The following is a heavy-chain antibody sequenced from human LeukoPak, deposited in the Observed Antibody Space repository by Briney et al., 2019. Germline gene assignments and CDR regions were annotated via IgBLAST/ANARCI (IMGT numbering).Heavy chain of an antibody. Sequence: GASVKVSCKASGYTFTGYYMHWVRQAPGQGLEWMGWINPNSGGTNYAQKFQVRVTTTTDTSISTAYMELSRLRSDDTAVYYCARVDPITMVIDYWGQGTLVTVSS. CDR3: ARVDPITMVIDY. CDR1: GYTFTGYY. J-gene: IGHJ4*02. CDR2: INPNSGGT. D-gene: IGHD3-10*01. V-gene: IGHV1-2*02.